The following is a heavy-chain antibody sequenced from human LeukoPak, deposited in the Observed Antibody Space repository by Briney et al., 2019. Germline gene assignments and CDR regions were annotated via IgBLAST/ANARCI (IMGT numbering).Heavy chain of an antibody. V-gene: IGHV3-21*01. CDR2: ISSSGNSI. CDR1: GFTFTNYG. Sequence: GGSLRLSCAASGFTFTNYGMNWVRQPPGKGLEWVSSISSSGNSIDYADSVKGRFTVSRDSATNSLYLQMNSLRAEDTAVYYCARTAKDIVIVPASYYMDVWGKGTTVTVSS. J-gene: IGHJ6*03. CDR3: ARTAKDIVIVPASYYMDV. D-gene: IGHD2-2*01.